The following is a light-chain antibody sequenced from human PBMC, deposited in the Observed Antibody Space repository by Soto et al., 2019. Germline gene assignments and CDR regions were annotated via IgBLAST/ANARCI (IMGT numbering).Light chain of an antibody. Sequence: QSVLTQPRSVSGSPGQSVTISCTGSYSDVGTFYFVSWYQQYPGKGPKLIIYDVTEWPSGVPDRFSGSKSGNTASLTISGLQVEDEADYYCCSYAGSYTYIFGSGTKVTVL. CDR1: YSDVGTFYF. CDR2: DVT. J-gene: IGLJ1*01. CDR3: CSYAGSYTYI. V-gene: IGLV2-11*01.